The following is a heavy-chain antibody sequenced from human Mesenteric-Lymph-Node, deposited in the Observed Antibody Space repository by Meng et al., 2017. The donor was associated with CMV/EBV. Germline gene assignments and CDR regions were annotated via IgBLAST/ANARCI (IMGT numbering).Heavy chain of an antibody. CDR3: ASKDREQYCSSTSCYTRFDN. Sequence: GSLRLSCAVSGGSISSSNWWSWVRQPPGKGLEWIGEIYHSGSTYYNPSLKSRVTISIDTSKNQFSLNLSSVTAADTAVYYCASKDREQYCSSTSCYTRFDNWGQGTLVTVSS. CDR2: IYHSGST. CDR1: GGSISSSNW. V-gene: IGHV4-4*02. J-gene: IGHJ4*02. D-gene: IGHD2-2*02.